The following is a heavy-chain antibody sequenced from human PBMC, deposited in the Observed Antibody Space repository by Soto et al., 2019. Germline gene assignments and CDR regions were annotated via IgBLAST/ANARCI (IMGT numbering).Heavy chain of an antibody. Sequence: SVKVSCKSSGGSFSSYAISWVRQAPGQGLEWMGGIIPIFGTANYAQKFQGRVTITADKSTSTAYMELSSLRSEDTAVYYCARDRTYSKQWHIWGYYYYYGMDVCGQGTTLTVYS. CDR1: GGSFSSYA. V-gene: IGHV1-69*06. CDR2: IIPIFGTA. D-gene: IGHD6-19*01. CDR3: ARDRTYSKQWHIWGYYYYYGMDV. J-gene: IGHJ6*02.